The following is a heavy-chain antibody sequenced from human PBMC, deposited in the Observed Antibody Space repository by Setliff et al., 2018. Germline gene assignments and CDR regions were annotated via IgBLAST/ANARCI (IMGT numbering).Heavy chain of an antibody. D-gene: IGHD5-12*01. CDR2: INSDGSST. J-gene: IGHJ3*02. CDR3: ARVGLSRDGYNFWAFDI. CDR1: GFTFSSYW. Sequence: PGESLRLSCAASGFTFSSYWMHWVRQAPGKGLVWVSRINSDGSSTSYADSVKGRFTISRDNAKNTLYLQMNSLRAEDTAMYYCARVGLSRDGYNFWAFDIWGQGTMVTVSS. V-gene: IGHV3-74*01.